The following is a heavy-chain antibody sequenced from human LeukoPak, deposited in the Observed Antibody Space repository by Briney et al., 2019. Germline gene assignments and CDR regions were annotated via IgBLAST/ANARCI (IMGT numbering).Heavy chain of an antibody. Sequence: ASVKVSCKASGGTFSSYAISWVRQAPGQGLEWMGGIIPILGTANYAQKFQGRVTITADKSTSTAYMELSSLRSEDTAVYYCARDVGGSGSYYKDYYYYYMDVWGKGTTVTVSS. J-gene: IGHJ6*03. D-gene: IGHD3-10*01. CDR2: IIPILGTA. CDR1: GGTFSSYA. V-gene: IGHV1-69*10. CDR3: ARDVGGSGSYYKDYYYYYMDV.